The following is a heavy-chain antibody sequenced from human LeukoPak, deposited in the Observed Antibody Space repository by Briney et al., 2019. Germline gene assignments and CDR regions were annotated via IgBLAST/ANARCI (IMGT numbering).Heavy chain of an antibody. Sequence: PGGSLRLSCSASGFTFSSYAMHWVRQAPGKGLEYVSAISSNGGSTYYADSVKGRFTISRDNSKNTLYLQMSSLRPEDTAVYYCVKNGYTSGWFDNWFDPWGQGTLVTVSS. CDR2: ISSNGGST. CDR1: GFTFSSYA. CDR3: VKNGYTSGWFDNWFDP. J-gene: IGHJ5*02. D-gene: IGHD6-19*01. V-gene: IGHV3-64D*06.